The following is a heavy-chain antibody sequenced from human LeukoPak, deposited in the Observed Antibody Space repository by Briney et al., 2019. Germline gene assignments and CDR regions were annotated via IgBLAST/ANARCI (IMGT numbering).Heavy chain of an antibody. J-gene: IGHJ4*02. V-gene: IGHV3-74*01. CDR2: INVDGSVI. CDR1: EFTFSRYW. D-gene: IGHD2-21*01. Sequence: GGSQRLSCAASEFTFSRYWMHWVRHAQGKGLVWVSRINVDGSVINYADSVKGRFTISRDNAKNTLYLQMSSLTAEDTATYYCTRDLSVADDYWGQGTLVTVSS. CDR3: TRDLSVADDY.